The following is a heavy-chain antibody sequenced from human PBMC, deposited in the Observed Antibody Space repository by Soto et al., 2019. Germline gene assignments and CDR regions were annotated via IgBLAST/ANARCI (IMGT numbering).Heavy chain of an antibody. CDR2: ISYDGSNK. CDR1: GFTFSSYG. J-gene: IGHJ3*02. CDR3: AKDGANCGGDCSSAFDI. Sequence: QVQLVESGGGVVQPGRSLILSCAAYGFTFSSYGMHWVRQAPGKGLEWVAVISYDGSNKYYADSVKGRFTISRDNSKNTLYLQMNSLRAEDTAVYYCAKDGANCGGDCSSAFDIWGQGTMVTVSS. D-gene: IGHD2-21*02. V-gene: IGHV3-30*18.